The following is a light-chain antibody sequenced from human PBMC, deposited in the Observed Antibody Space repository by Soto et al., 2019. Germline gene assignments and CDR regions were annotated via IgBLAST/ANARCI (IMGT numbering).Light chain of an antibody. V-gene: IGKV3-15*01. CDR3: QQYDNWPPLT. CDR2: GAS. Sequence: EIILTQSPATLSVSPGERASLSCRASRSVSTYLAWYQQKPGQAPRLLIYGASTRATGVPARFSGNGSGTEFTLTITSLQSEDFAVYYCQQYDNWPPLTFGPGTKVDIK. J-gene: IGKJ3*01. CDR1: RSVSTY.